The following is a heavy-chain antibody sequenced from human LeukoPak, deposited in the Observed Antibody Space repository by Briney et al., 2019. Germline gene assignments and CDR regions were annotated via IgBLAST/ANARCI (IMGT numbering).Heavy chain of an antibody. CDR1: GFTFSSYA. J-gene: IGHJ4*02. D-gene: IGHD2-15*01. CDR3: ARGRFVVVVAAFFY. CDR2: ISYDGSNK. Sequence: GGSLSLSCAASGFTFSSYAMHWVRQAPGKGLEWVAVISYDGSNKYYADSVKGRFTISRDNSKNTLYLQMNSLRAEDTAVYYCARGRFVVVVAAFFYWGQGTLVTVSS. V-gene: IGHV3-30-3*01.